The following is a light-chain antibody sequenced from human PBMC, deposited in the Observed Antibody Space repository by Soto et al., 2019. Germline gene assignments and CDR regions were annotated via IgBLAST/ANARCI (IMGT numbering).Light chain of an antibody. V-gene: IGKV1-5*01. CDR3: QQYNNYPRT. CDR2: DAS. Sequence: DVQMTQSPSTLSASIGDRVTITCRASESIRTWLAWYQHKPGKAPKFLIYDASSLESGVPSRFSGSGSGTEFTLTISNRQPDDFATYFCQQYNNYPRTFGQGTKVDI. J-gene: IGKJ1*01. CDR1: ESIRTW.